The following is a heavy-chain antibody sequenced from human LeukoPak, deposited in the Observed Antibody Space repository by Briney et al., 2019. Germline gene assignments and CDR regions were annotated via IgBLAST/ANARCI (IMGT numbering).Heavy chain of an antibody. CDR2: IYYAGST. V-gene: IGHV4-39*01. CDR3: ARHRVSPYSGSYYYFDF. D-gene: IGHD1-26*01. J-gene: IGHJ4*02. CDR1: GGSIISRTYY. Sequence: SETLSLTCTVSGGSIISRTYYWGWIREPPGRGLECSVRIYYAGSTYYNPSNKIRVAISGHTSSNQFSLKLSSVTAADTAVYYCARHRVSPYSGSYYYFDFWGQGTLVTVSS.